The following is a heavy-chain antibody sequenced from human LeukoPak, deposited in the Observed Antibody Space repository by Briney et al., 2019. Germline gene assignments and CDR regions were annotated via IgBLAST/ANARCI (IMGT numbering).Heavy chain of an antibody. CDR1: GFTFDDYA. J-gene: IGHJ4*02. V-gene: IGHV3-9*01. Sequence: GGSLRLSCAASGFTFDDYAMEWVRHAQGKGLEWVSGISWNSGSIIYADSVKRPFTISRDNSKDSLYLQVNSLRAEDTALYYCAKDMHDWGQGTLVAVSS. CDR3: AKDMHD. CDR2: ISWNSGSI.